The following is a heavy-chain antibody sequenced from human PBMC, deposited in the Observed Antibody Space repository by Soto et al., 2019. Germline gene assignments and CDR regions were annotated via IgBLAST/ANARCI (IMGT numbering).Heavy chain of an antibody. D-gene: IGHD4-17*01. V-gene: IGHV3-33*01. Sequence: GGSLRLSCAASGFTFSSYGMHWVRQAPGKGLEWVAVIWYDGSNKYYAGSVKGRFTISRDNSKNTLYLQIDGLRAEDTAVYYCATPPATTGGLRHDGFDIWGQGTMVTVSS. CDR2: IWYDGSNK. CDR3: ATPPATTGGLRHDGFDI. J-gene: IGHJ3*02. CDR1: GFTFSSYG.